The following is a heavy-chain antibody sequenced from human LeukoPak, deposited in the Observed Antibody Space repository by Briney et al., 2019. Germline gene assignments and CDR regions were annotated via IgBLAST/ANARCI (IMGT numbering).Heavy chain of an antibody. J-gene: IGHJ4*02. CDR1: GFTCSSYS. Sequence: GGSLRLSCAASGFTCSSYSMNWVPHAPGMGLEGVSYISSSGSPIYYADSVKGRFTTSRDSAKNSLDLQMNSLRVEDTAGYYRARDLGGSSKPDYWGQGTLVTVSS. CDR2: ISSSGSPI. CDR3: ARDLGGSSKPDY. V-gene: IGHV3-48*04. D-gene: IGHD1-26*01.